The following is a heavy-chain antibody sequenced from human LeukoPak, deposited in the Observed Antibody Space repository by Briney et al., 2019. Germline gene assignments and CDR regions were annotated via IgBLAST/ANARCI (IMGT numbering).Heavy chain of an antibody. D-gene: IGHD5-18*01. CDR1: GGSISSYY. J-gene: IGHJ3*02. Sequence: SETLSLTCTVSGGSISSYYWSWIRQPPGKGLEWIGYIYYSGSTNSNPSLKSRVTLSVDTSKNQFSLKLSSVTAADTAVYYCARDGLWIQNTFDIWGQGTMVTVSS. V-gene: IGHV4-59*12. CDR3: ARDGLWIQNTFDI. CDR2: IYYSGST.